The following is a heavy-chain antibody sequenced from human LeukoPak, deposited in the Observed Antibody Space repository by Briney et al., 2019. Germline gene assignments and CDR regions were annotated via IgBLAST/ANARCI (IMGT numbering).Heavy chain of an antibody. Sequence: GASVKVSCKASGYTFAGYYMHWLRQAPGQGLEWMGWINPNSGGTNYAQKFQGRVTMTRDTSISTAYMELSRLRSDDTAVYYCARDRNDYVWGSYRYPDYWGQGTLVTVSS. CDR1: GYTFAGYY. CDR2: INPNSGGT. J-gene: IGHJ4*02. D-gene: IGHD3-16*02. CDR3: ARDRNDYVWGSYRYPDY. V-gene: IGHV1-2*02.